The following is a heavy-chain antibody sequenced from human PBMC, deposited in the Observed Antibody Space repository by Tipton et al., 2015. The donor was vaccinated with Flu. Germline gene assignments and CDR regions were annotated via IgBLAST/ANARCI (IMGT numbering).Heavy chain of an antibody. V-gene: IGHV3-7*01. Sequence: SLTLSCTVSSFTFSDNWMDWVRQAPGKGLEWVANINQGGSQRYYVDSVKGRFTISRDNAKRSLYLQLDSLRAEDTGVYYCSISLNSWGQGTLVTVSS. CDR2: INQGGSQR. J-gene: IGHJ5*02. CDR1: SFTFSDNW. CDR3: SISLNS.